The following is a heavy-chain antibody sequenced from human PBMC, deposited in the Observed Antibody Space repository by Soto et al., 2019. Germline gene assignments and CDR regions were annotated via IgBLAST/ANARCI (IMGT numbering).Heavy chain of an antibody. Sequence: NPSETLSLTCTVSGGSMIAYYCNWIRQPPGKGLQWIGYTYYSGSTTYNPSLKSRVTISVDSSKNQFSLKLDSVTPADTAVYYCARVRGTAGKRYFDYWGPGTLVTVSS. J-gene: IGHJ4*02. CDR2: TYYSGST. CDR1: GGSMIAYY. V-gene: IGHV4-59*01. D-gene: IGHD6-13*01. CDR3: ARVRGTAGKRYFDY.